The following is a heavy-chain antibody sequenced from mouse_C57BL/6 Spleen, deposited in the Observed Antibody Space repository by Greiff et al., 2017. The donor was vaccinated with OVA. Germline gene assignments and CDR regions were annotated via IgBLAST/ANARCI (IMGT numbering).Heavy chain of an antibody. J-gene: IGHJ4*01. CDR2: FHPYNDDT. CDR3: ARRGLLRYYAMDY. D-gene: IGHD1-1*01. V-gene: IGHV1-47*01. CDR1: GYTFTTYP. Sequence: VHLVESGAELVKPGASVKMSCKASGYTFTTYPIEWMKQNHGKSLEWIGNFHPYNDDTKYNEKFKGKATLTVEKSSSTVYLELSRLTSDDSAVYYCARRGLLRYYAMDYWGQGTSVTVSS.